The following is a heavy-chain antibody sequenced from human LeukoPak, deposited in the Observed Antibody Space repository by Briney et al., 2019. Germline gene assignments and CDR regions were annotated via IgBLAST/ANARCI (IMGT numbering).Heavy chain of an antibody. CDR2: INHSGST. J-gene: IGHJ4*02. CDR3: ARQVRLIVLMVYAEFDY. V-gene: IGHV4-34*01. CDR1: GGSFSGYY. Sequence: SETLSLICAVYGGSFSGYYWSWIRQPPGKGLEWIGEINHSGSTYYNPSLKSRVTISVDTSKNQFSLKLSSVTAADTAVYYCARQVRLIVLMVYAEFDYWGQGTLVTVSS. D-gene: IGHD2-8*01.